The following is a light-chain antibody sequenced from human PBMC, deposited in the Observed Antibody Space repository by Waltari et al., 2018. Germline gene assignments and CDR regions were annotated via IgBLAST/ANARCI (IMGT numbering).Light chain of an antibody. J-gene: IGLJ2*01. CDR1: SSDVGGYNY. CDR3: SSYAGSNNLV. V-gene: IGLV2-8*01. CDR2: EVS. Sequence: QSALTQPPSASGSPGQSVTISCTGTSSDVGGYNYVSWYQQHPGKAPKLMIYEVSKRRSGVPDRFSGSMSCNTASLTVSGLQAEDEADYYCSSYAGSNNLVFGGGTKLTVL.